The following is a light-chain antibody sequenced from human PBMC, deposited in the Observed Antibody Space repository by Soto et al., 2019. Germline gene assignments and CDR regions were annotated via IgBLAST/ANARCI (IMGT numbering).Light chain of an antibody. Sequence: ETALTQSPGTLSLSPGDRATLSCRASQSVATKYLAWYQHIPGQTPRLLIYGASIRATGVPDRFSGSGSGTDFTLTISGLEPEDFAVYYCQQYGNSEYTFGQGTKLEIK. CDR3: QQYGNSEYT. V-gene: IGKV3-20*01. J-gene: IGKJ2*01. CDR1: QSVATKY. CDR2: GAS.